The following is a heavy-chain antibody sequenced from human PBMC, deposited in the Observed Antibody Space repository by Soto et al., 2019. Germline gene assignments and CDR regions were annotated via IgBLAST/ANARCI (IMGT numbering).Heavy chain of an antibody. Sequence: QVQLVQSGAEVKKPGASVKSSGKASGYTFTSYGVAWGRQAPGKGREWMGWISGYIGNTNYAQKLQGRVTMTTDTATCTAYMELRSLRSDDTAVYYCARAGKYYYGSGSPYYYGMDVWGQGITVTVSS. CDR3: ARAGKYYYGSGSPYYYGMDV. J-gene: IGHJ6*02. D-gene: IGHD3-10*01. CDR1: GYTFTSYG. V-gene: IGHV1-18*04. CDR2: ISGYIGNT.